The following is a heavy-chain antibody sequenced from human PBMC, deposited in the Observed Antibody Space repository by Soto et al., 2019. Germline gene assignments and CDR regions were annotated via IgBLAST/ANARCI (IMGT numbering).Heavy chain of an antibody. CDR3: AKGGYRHAEE. CDR2: ISEGGGTT. CDR1: VFAFSRRA. V-gene: IGHV3-23*01. D-gene: IGHD4-4*01. Sequence: EVQLLESGGGLIQPGGSLRLSCAASVFAFSRRAMAWVRQAPEKGLEWVSSISEGGGTTFYAGSVEGQFTISRDKSKNTLYLQMNSVRADDTAVYYCAKGGYRHAEERGRGTMVSVSS. J-gene: IGHJ4*02.